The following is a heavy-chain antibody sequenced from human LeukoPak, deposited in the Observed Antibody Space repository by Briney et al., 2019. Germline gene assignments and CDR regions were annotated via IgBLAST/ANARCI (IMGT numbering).Heavy chain of an antibody. D-gene: IGHD5-24*01. J-gene: IGHJ5*02. V-gene: IGHV3-20*04. Sequence: GGSLRLSCATSGFTFDDYGMSWVRQAPGKGLEWVSDINWNGGSTGYADSVKGRFTISRDNAKNSLYLQMNSLRAEDTAVYYCARGGARRDYRFDPWGQGTLVTVSS. CDR1: GFTFDDYG. CDR3: ARGGARRDYRFDP. CDR2: INWNGGST.